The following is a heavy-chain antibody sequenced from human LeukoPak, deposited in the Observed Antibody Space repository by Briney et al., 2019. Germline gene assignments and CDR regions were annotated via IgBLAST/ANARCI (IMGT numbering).Heavy chain of an antibody. CDR1: GFTFSSYA. Sequence: GGSLRLSCAASGFTFSSYAMHWVRQAPGKGLEWVEVISYDGSNKYYADSVKGRFTISRDNSKNTLYLQMNSLRAEDTAVYYRAREARLKSTNGVPRPELDYWGQGTLVTVSS. J-gene: IGHJ4*02. V-gene: IGHV3-30-3*01. CDR3: AREARLKSTNGVPRPELDY. CDR2: ISYDGSNK. D-gene: IGHD2-8*01.